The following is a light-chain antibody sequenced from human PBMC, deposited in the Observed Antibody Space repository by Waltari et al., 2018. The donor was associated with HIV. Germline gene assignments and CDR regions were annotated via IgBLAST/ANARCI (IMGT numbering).Light chain of an antibody. J-gene: IGLJ3*02. Sequence: QSALTQPASVSGSPGQSISISCTGTSSDVGSCKFVSWYQQHPGKAPKLLIYEGTKRPSGFATRFMAPKSGNTASLTISGLQAEDEADYYCCSCATPNTRVFGGGTKLTVL. CDR1: SSDVGSCKF. V-gene: IGLV2-23*01. CDR2: EGT. CDR3: CSCATPNTRV.